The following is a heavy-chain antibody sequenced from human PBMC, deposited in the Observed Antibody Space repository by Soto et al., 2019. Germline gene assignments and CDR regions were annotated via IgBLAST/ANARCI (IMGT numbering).Heavy chain of an antibody. CDR3: ARDESTDCSDVVCAYFYNHDMDV. V-gene: IGHV1-2*04. Sequence: EASVKVSCKASGYSFTDYHIHWVRQAPGQGLEWLGRINPQSGGTSTAQKFQGWVTMTTDTSISTASMELTRLTSDDTAIYYCARDESTDCSDVVCAYFYNHDMDVWGQGVTVTVSS. J-gene: IGHJ6*02. CDR1: GYSFTDYH. D-gene: IGHD2-8*02. CDR2: INPQSGGT.